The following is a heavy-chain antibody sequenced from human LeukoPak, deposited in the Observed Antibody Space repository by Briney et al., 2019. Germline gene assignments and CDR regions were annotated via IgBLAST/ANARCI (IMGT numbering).Heavy chain of an antibody. J-gene: IGHJ4*02. CDR1: VGTFISYV. CDR2: IIPILGIA. Sequence: SAVNVSCMASVGTFISYVIRWVRQAAGQGRDGMGRIIPILGIANYAQKFKGRVTITADKSTSTAYMELSSLRSEDTAVYYCARVRLGILTGYYIFDYWGQGTLVTVSS. CDR3: ARVRLGILTGYYIFDY. V-gene: IGHV1-69*04. D-gene: IGHD3-9*01.